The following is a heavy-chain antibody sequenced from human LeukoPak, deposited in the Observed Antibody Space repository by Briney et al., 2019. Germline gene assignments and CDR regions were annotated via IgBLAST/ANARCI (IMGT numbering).Heavy chain of an antibody. D-gene: IGHD3-10*01. Sequence: PGGSLRLSCAASGFTFSSYAMSWVRQAPGKGLEWVSAISGSGGSTYCADSVKGRFTISRDNSKNTLYLQMNSLRAEDTAVYYCAKDPTLLGEFSFDYWGQGTLVTVSS. J-gene: IGHJ4*02. CDR1: GFTFSSYA. CDR3: AKDPTLLGEFSFDY. CDR2: ISGSGGST. V-gene: IGHV3-23*01.